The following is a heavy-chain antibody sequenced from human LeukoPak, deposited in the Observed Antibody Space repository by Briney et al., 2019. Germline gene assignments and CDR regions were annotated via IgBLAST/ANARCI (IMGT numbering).Heavy chain of an antibody. J-gene: IGHJ3*02. CDR2: IKQDGSQK. Sequence: GGSLRLSCAASGFTFSRYWMSWVRQAPGKGLEWVANIKQDGSQKYYVDSVKGRFTISRDNAKNSLYLQMSSLRAEDTAVYYCARHHSGTYGDAFDIWGQGTLVTVSS. CDR1: GFTFSRYW. D-gene: IGHD1-26*01. CDR3: ARHHSGTYGDAFDI. V-gene: IGHV3-7*01.